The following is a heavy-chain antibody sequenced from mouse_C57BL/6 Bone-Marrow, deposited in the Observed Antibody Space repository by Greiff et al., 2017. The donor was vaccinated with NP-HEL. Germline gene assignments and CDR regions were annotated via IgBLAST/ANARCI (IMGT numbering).Heavy chain of an antibody. J-gene: IGHJ3*01. CDR3: ASPLYDYDSAWFAY. Sequence: QVQLQQPGAELVKPGASVKMSCKASGYTFTSYWITWVKQRPGQGLEWIGDIYPGSGSTNYNEKFKSKATLTVDTSSSTAYMQLSSLTSEDSAVYYCASPLYDYDSAWFAYWGQGTLVTVSA. D-gene: IGHD2-4*01. CDR2: IYPGSGST. CDR1: GYTFTSYW. V-gene: IGHV1-55*01.